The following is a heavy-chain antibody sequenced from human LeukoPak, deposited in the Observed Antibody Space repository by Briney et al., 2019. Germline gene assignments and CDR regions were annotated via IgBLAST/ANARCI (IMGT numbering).Heavy chain of an antibody. J-gene: IGHJ4*02. CDR3: ARPQQVATILVPFDY. Sequence: PGGSLRLSCAASGFTFSSYGMHWVRQAPGKGLEWVAVISYDGSNKYYADSVKGRFTISRDNSKNTLYLQMNSLRAEDTAVYYCARPQQVATILVPFDYWGQGTLVTVSS. CDR1: GFTFSSYG. D-gene: IGHD5-12*01. CDR2: ISYDGSNK. V-gene: IGHV3-30*03.